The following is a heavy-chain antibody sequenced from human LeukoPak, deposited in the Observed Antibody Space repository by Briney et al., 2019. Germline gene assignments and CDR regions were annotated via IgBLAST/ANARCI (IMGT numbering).Heavy chain of an antibody. CDR3: TRVLRFGITIFGVIAAYGMDV. J-gene: IGHJ6*02. CDR1: GFTFSDYY. D-gene: IGHD3-3*01. CDR2: ISSSGSTI. V-gene: IGHV3-11*01. Sequence: GGSLRLSCAASGFTFSDYYMSWIRQAPGKGLEWVSYISSSGSTIYYADSVKGRFTISRHNAKNSLYLQMNSLRAEDTAVYYWTRVLRFGITIFGVIAAYGMDVWGQGTTVTVSS.